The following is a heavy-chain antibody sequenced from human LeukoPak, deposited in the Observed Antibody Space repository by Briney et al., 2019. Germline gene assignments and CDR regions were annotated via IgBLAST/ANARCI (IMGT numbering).Heavy chain of an antibody. CDR3: AKDPDDYGDYGD. CDR2: ISGSGGST. V-gene: IGHV3-23*01. CDR1: GFTFSSYA. D-gene: IGHD4-17*01. J-gene: IGHJ4*02. Sequence: GGSLRLSCAASGFTFSSYAMSWVRQAPGKGLEWVSAISGSGGSTYYADSVKGRFTISRDNSNNTLYLQMNSLRAEDTAVYYCAKDPDDYGDYGDWGQGTLVTVSS.